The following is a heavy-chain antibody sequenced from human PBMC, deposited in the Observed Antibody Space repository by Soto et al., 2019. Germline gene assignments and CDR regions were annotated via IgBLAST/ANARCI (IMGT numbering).Heavy chain of an antibody. Sequence: PGGSLSLSCAASGFTFNTFEMSWVRQAPGRGLEWVSFISDDSSRTYYADAVKGRFTISRDNSKYTLYLQMNSLTAEDTAVYACVKGGWLDFWGQGTLVTVSS. CDR3: VKGGWLDF. CDR1: GFTFNTFE. V-gene: IGHV3-23*01. CDR2: ISDDSSRT. J-gene: IGHJ5*01. D-gene: IGHD3-16*01.